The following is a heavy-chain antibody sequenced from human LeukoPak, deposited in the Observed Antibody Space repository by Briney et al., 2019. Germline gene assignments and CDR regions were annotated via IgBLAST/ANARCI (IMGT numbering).Heavy chain of an antibody. D-gene: IGHD6-19*01. J-gene: IGHJ4*02. V-gene: IGHV3-23*01. CDR3: AKDPNFSSGWYLADY. CDR1: GFTFSIFA. CDR2: ITSSGDKT. Sequence: GGSLRLSCAASGFTFSIFALSWVRQAPGKGLEWVSSITSSGDKTYYADSVKGRFTVSRDNSKKTVDLQMNSLRAEDTALYYCAKDPNFSSGWYLADYWGQGTLVTVSS.